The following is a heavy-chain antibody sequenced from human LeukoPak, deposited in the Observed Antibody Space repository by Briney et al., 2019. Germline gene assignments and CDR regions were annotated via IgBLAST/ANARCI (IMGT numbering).Heavy chain of an antibody. CDR2: IYHSGST. D-gene: IGHD2-21*01. CDR3: ARGLFAFDP. Sequence: PSETLSLTCTVSGGSISSGGYYWSWIRQPPGKGLEWIGYIYHSGSTYYNPSLKSRVTISVDRSKNQFSLKLSSVTAADTAVYYCARGLFAFDPWGQGTLVTVSS. J-gene: IGHJ5*02. V-gene: IGHV4-30-2*01. CDR1: GGSISSGGYY.